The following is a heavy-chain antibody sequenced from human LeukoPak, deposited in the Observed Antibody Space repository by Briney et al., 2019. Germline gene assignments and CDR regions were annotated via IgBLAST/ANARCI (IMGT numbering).Heavy chain of an antibody. J-gene: IGHJ4*02. Sequence: KPSETLSLTCAVYGGSFSGYYWSWIRQPPGKGLEWIGEINHSGSTNYNPSLKSRVTISVDTSKNQFSLKLSSVTAADTAVYYCARDGDGLPLDYWGQGTLVTVSS. V-gene: IGHV4-34*01. CDR1: GGSFSGYY. D-gene: IGHD5-24*01. CDR2: INHSGST. CDR3: ARDGDGLPLDY.